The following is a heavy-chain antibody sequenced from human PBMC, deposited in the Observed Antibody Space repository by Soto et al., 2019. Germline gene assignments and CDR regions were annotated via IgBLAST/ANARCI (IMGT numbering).Heavy chain of an antibody. Sequence: QVQLVQSGAEVKMPGASVKVSCKASGYTFSDYGINWVRQATGQGLEWMGWMNPKSGDTVYAQKFQGRVSMTRATSISTAYMELNSLKSEDPAVYFCAMGGYSVVGATVYWGQGTLVTVSS. D-gene: IGHD1-26*01. V-gene: IGHV1-8*01. CDR3: AMGGYSVVGATVY. CDR2: MNPKSGDT. CDR1: GYTFSDYG. J-gene: IGHJ4*02.